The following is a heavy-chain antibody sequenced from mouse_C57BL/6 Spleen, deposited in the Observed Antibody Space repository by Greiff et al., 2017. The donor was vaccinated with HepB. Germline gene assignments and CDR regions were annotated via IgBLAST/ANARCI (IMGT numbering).Heavy chain of an antibody. J-gene: IGHJ4*01. CDR1: GFTFSDYG. V-gene: IGHV5-17*01. Sequence: EVQRVESGGGLVKPGGSLKLSCAASGFTFSDYGMHWVRQAPEKGLEWVAYISSGSSTIYYADTVKGRFTISRDNAKKTLFLQMTSLRSEDTAMYYCARHYDGYYRAMDYWGQGTSVTVSS. CDR2: ISSGSSTI. CDR3: ARHYDGYYRAMDY. D-gene: IGHD2-3*01.